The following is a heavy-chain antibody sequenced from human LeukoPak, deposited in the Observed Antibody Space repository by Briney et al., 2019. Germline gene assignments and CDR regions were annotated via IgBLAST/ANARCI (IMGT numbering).Heavy chain of an antibody. Sequence: GGSLRLSCVASGFSFSSYSMNWVRPAPGRGLGWVSYFSSDTRTIYYTDSVKGRLTISRANAKNSVYLQTKNLRAEATAVYYCARGYNWSFDYWGQGTLVSVSS. CDR1: GFSFSSYS. J-gene: IGHJ4*02. CDR2: FSSDTRTI. CDR3: ARGYNWSFDY. V-gene: IGHV3-48*01. D-gene: IGHD1-20*01.